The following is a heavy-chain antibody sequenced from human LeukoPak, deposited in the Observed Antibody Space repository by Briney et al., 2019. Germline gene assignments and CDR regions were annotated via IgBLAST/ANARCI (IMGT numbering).Heavy chain of an antibody. CDR1: GFTFSSYW. D-gene: IGHD6-19*01. CDR2: ISDGSST. Sequence: GGSLRLSCAASGFTFSSYWMHWVRQAPGKGLVWVSRISDGSSTSYADSVRGRFTISRDNAKNTLYLQMNSLRAEETAEYYCARGGHSAVAGTTGLDAFDIWGQGTMVTVSS. V-gene: IGHV3-74*01. CDR3: ARGGHSAVAGTTGLDAFDI. J-gene: IGHJ3*02.